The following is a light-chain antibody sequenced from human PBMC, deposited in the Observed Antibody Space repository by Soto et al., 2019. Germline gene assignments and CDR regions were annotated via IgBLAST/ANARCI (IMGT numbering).Light chain of an antibody. CDR3: QQYETSLIT. CDR2: GTA. V-gene: IGKV3-20*01. CDR1: KRVTTSY. Sequence: EIGLTQSPGTLSLSPWERATLSCRASKRVTTSYLAWYQQKPCQAPRLLIYGTASSATGIPDLFSGSGAGRDFTLTITSLEPEDFAVYYCQQYETSLITFGQGTRLEIK. J-gene: IGKJ5*01.